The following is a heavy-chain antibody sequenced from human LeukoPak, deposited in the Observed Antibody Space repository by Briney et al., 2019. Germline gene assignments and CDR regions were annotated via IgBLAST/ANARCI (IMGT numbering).Heavy chain of an antibody. CDR2: IYYSGST. J-gene: IGHJ6*02. V-gene: IGHV4-59*01. CDR1: GRSISSCY. CDR3: ARGRLNVATTYYYYYGMDV. D-gene: IGHD5-12*01. Sequence: PSETLSLTCTVSGRSISSCYWSWIRQPPGKGLEWIGYIYYSGSTNYNPSLKSRVTISVDTSKNQFSLKLSSVTAADTAVYYCARGRLNVATTYYYYYGMDVWGQGTTVTVSS.